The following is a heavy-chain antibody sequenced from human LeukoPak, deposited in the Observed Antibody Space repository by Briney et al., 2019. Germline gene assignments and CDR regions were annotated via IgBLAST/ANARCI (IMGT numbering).Heavy chain of an antibody. CDR2: IYSGGST. D-gene: IGHD3-3*01. CDR1: GFTVSSNY. V-gene: IGHV3-53*01. CDR3: ARERYYDFWSGAYRDAFDI. J-gene: IGHJ3*02. Sequence: GGSLRLSCAASGFTVSSNYMSWVRQAPGKGLEWVSVIYSGGSTYYADSVKGRFTISRDNSKNSLYLQMNSLRAEDTAVYYCARERYYDFWSGAYRDAFDIRGQGTMVTVSS.